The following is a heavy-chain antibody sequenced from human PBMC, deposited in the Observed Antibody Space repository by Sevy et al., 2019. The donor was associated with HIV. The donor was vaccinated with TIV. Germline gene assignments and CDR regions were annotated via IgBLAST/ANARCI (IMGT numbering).Heavy chain of an antibody. CDR1: GYTFSSNG. V-gene: IGHV1-18*01. CDR3: ARVPTYYFGSGTYFDY. CDR2: IGVYNGNS. D-gene: IGHD3-10*01. Sequence: ASVKVSCKASGYTFSSNGIAWVRQAPGQGLQWMGWIGVYNGNSKYAQNLQDRLTMTTDTSTSTAYKELKSLRSDDTAVYYCARVPTYYFGSGTYFDYWGHGTLVTVSS. J-gene: IGHJ4*01.